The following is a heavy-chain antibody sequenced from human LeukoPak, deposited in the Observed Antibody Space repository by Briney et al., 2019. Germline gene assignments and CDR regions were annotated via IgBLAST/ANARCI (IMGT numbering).Heavy chain of an antibody. Sequence: GASVKVSCKASGGTFSSYAISWVRQAPGQGLEWMGGIIPIFGTANYAQKFQGRVTITADKSTSTAYMELSSLRSEDTAVYYCAGPPSGGSSGSYYYYYYMDVWGKGTTVTVSS. J-gene: IGHJ6*03. CDR3: AGPPSGGSSGSYYYYYYMDV. V-gene: IGHV1-69*06. D-gene: IGHD3-10*01. CDR2: IIPIFGTA. CDR1: GGTFSSYA.